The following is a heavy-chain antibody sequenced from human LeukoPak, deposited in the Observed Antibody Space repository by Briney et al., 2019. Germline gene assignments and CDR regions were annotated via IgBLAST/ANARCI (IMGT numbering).Heavy chain of an antibody. CDR1: GFTFSSYA. Sequence: GGSLRLSCAASGFTFSSYAMHWVRQAPGKGLEWVAVISYDGSNKYYAGSVKGRFTISRDNSKNTLYLQMNSLRAEDTAVYYCARGLAAADDYFDYWGQGTLVTVPS. CDR3: ARGLAAADDYFDY. V-gene: IGHV3-30-3*01. CDR2: ISYDGSNK. J-gene: IGHJ4*02. D-gene: IGHD6-13*01.